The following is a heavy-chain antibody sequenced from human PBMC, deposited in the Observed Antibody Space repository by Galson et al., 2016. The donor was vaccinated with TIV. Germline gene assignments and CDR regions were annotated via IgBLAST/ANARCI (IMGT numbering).Heavy chain of an antibody. CDR3: ATDRNTAFDTYHYYYGMDV. CDR1: GGTFSSYV. Sequence: SVKVSCKASGGTFSSYVFNWVRLAPGQGLEWMGGIIPLLRTTNYAQKFQGRVTITADKSTNTAYMELNSLKYGDTAVYYCATDRNTAFDTYHYYYGMDVWGQGTTVIVSS. CDR2: IIPLLRTT. D-gene: IGHD5-18*01. J-gene: IGHJ6*02. V-gene: IGHV1-69*10.